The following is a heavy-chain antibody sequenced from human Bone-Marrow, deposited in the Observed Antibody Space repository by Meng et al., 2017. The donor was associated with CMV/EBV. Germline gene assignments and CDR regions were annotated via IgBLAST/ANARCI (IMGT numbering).Heavy chain of an antibody. CDR1: GYTFTSYG. D-gene: IGHD6-6*01. Sequence: ASVKVSCKASGYTFTSYGISWVRQAPGQGLERMGWISAYNGNTNYAQKLQGRVTMTTDTSTSTAYMELRSLRSDDTAVYYCAMIAARRRPMDNDAFDIWGQGTMVTVSS. CDR3: AMIAARRRPMDNDAFDI. V-gene: IGHV1-18*01. CDR2: ISAYNGNT. J-gene: IGHJ3*02.